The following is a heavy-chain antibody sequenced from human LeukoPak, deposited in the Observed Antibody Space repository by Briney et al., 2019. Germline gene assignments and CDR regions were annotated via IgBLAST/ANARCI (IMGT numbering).Heavy chain of an antibody. CDR3: ARGNRYGSGSYYSNSYFDY. Sequence: SSVKVSCKASGGTFSSYAISWVRQAPGQGLEWMGGIIPIFGTANYAQKFQGRVTITADESTSTAYMELSSLRSEDTAVYYCARGNRYGSGSYYSNSYFDYWGQGTLVTVSS. CDR2: IIPIFGTA. CDR1: GGTFSSYA. V-gene: IGHV1-69*01. D-gene: IGHD3-10*01. J-gene: IGHJ4*02.